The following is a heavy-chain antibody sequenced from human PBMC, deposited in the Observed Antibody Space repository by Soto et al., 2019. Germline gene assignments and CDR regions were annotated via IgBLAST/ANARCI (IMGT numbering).Heavy chain of an antibody. J-gene: IGHJ3*02. CDR2: INSDGSST. Sequence: EVQLVESGGGLVQPGGSLRLSCAASGFTFSSYWMHWVRQAPGKGLVWVSRINSDGSSTSYADSVKGRFTISRDNAKNTLYLQMNSRRAEDTAVYYCARWDDIVVVPAAILPAFDIWGQGTMVTVSS. D-gene: IGHD2-2*02. CDR1: GFTFSSYW. V-gene: IGHV3-74*01. CDR3: ARWDDIVVVPAAILPAFDI.